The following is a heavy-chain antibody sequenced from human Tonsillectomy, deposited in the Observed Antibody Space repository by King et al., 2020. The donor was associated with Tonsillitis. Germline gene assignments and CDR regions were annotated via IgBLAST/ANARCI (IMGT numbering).Heavy chain of an antibody. J-gene: IGHJ4*02. CDR2: IRGCCGST. D-gene: IGHD3-10*01. CDR3: AKLGSFDY. V-gene: IGHV3-23*04. Sequence: VQLVESGGGLVQPGGSLRLSCAASGFTFSSYAISWVRQSHWKGLDWWSAIRGCCGSTYYADSVKGRFTISSDNSKNTLYLQMNSLRAEDTAVYYCAKLGSFDYWGQGTLVTVSS. CDR1: GFTFSSYA.